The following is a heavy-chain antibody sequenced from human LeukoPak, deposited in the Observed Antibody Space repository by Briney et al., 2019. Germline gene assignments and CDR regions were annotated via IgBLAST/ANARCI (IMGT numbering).Heavy chain of an antibody. CDR1: GGSISSSYW. CDR2: IYHSGST. J-gene: IGHJ4*02. CDR3: ARAPHFFDTVGSRYYFDY. Sequence: PSETLSLTCTVSGGSISSSYWWTWVRQPPGKGLEWIGEIYHSGSTNYNPSLESRVSISVDKSKNQFSLKLTSVTAADTAVYYCARAPHFFDTVGSRYYFDYWGQGSLVTVSS. V-gene: IGHV4-4*02. D-gene: IGHD2-8*02.